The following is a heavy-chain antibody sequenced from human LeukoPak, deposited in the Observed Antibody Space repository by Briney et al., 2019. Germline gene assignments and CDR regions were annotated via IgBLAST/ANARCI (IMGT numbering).Heavy chain of an antibody. CDR2: ISSSSSTI. CDR1: GFTFSSYS. J-gene: IGHJ3*02. D-gene: IGHD3-10*01. CDR3: AREPMITMVRGAIEHDAFDI. Sequence: PGGSLRLSCAASGFTFSSYSMNWVRQAPGKGLEWVSYISSSSSTIYYADSVKGRFTISRDNAKNSLYLQMHSLRAEDTAVYYCAREPMITMVRGAIEHDAFDIWGQGTMVTVSS. V-gene: IGHV3-48*01.